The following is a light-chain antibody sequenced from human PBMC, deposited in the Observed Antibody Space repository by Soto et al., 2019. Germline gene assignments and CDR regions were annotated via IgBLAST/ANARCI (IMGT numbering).Light chain of an antibody. V-gene: IGKV1-13*02. Sequence: AIQLTQSPSSLSASVGDGVTITCRASQGISSALAWYQQKPGKAPKLLIYDASSLESGVPSRFSGSGSGTDFTLTISSLQPEDFATYYCQQFNSYPFAFGQGTRLEIK. CDR3: QQFNSYPFA. CDR1: QGISSA. J-gene: IGKJ5*01. CDR2: DAS.